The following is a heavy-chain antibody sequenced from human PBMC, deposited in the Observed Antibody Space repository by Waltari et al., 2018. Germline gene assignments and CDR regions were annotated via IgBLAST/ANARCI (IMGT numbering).Heavy chain of an antibody. CDR3: AKLYPKGIKGY. CDR2: IRYDGRYK. CDR1: GFTSSSNG. Sequence: QVQLVGSGGGVVQPGGSLKLSCAASGFTSSSNGMHWVRQAPGKGLEWVAFIRYDGRYKDYADSVKGRFTICSDKCKDTLYLQMNARRAEETAGYYCAKLYPKGIKGYWGQGILGTVSP. V-gene: IGHV3-30*02. D-gene: IGHD2-2*02. J-gene: IGHJ4*02.